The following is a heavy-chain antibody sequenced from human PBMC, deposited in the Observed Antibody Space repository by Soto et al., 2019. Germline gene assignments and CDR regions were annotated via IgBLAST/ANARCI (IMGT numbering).Heavy chain of an antibody. CDR3: AKDYSSGSYYFDY. CDR1: GFTFRSYA. Sequence: GGSLRLSCAASGFTFRSYAMHWVRQAPGKGLEWVAVISYDEKKRYYTDSVKGRFTISRDNSKNTLYLQVDSLRAEDTAVYYCAKDYSSGSYYFDYWGQGTLVTVSS. J-gene: IGHJ4*02. V-gene: IGHV3-30*04. D-gene: IGHD6-19*01. CDR2: ISYDEKKR.